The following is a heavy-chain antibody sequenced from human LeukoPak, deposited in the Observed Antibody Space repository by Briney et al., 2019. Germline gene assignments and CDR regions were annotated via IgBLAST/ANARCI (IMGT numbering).Heavy chain of an antibody. J-gene: IGHJ6*02. D-gene: IGHD3-22*01. CDR1: GYTFTTYG. CDR3: ARGGGDSSGYWASYYYYGMDV. CDR2: ISSLNGNT. V-gene: IGHV1-18*01. Sequence: ASVKVSCKTSGYTFTTYGISWVRQAPGQGLEWMGWISSLNGNTDCAQNLQGRVAMTTDTSTSTAYMELTSLRSDDTAVYYCARGGGDSSGYWASYYYYGMDVWGQGTTVTVSS.